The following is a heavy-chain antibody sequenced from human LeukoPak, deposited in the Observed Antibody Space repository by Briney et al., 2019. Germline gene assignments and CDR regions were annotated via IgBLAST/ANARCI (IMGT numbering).Heavy chain of an antibody. CDR3: ARANSSSYYMDV. CDR1: GGSISSYY. J-gene: IGHJ6*03. CDR2: IYYSWST. V-gene: IGHV4-59*01. D-gene: IGHD6-13*01. Sequence: PSETLSLTCTVSGGSISSYYWSWIRQPPGKGLEWIGYIYYSWSTNYNPSLKRRVTISVDTSKNQFSLKLSSVTAADTAVYYCARANSSSYYMDVWGKGTTVTVSS.